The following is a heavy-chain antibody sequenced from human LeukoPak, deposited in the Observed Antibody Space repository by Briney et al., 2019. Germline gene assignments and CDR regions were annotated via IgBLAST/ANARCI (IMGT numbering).Heavy chain of an antibody. CDR2: ISGSGGST. CDR1: GFTFSSYA. V-gene: IGHV3-23*01. D-gene: IGHD6-19*01. Sequence: GGSLRLSCAASGFTFSSYAMSWVRQAPGKGLEWVSAISGSGGSTYYADSVKGRFTISRDNSKNTLYLQMNSLRAEDTAVYYCARDSSGWVNYYYGMDVWGQGTTVTVSS. J-gene: IGHJ6*02. CDR3: ARDSSGWVNYYYGMDV.